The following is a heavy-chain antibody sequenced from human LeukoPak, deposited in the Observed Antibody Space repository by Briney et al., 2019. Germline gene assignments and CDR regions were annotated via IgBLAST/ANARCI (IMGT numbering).Heavy chain of an antibody. D-gene: IGHD3-10*01. CDR2: IIPIFGTA. Sequence: SVKVSCKASGGTFSSYAISWVRQAPGQGLEWMGGIIPIFGTANYAQKFQGRVTITTDESTSTAYMELRSLRSDDTAVYYCARDAGEGAVWYGVYWGQGTLVTVSS. CDR3: ARDAGEGAVWYGVY. V-gene: IGHV1-69*05. J-gene: IGHJ4*02. CDR1: GGTFSSYA.